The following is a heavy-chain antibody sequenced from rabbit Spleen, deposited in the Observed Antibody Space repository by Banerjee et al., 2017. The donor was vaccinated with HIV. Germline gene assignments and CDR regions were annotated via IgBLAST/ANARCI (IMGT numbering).Heavy chain of an antibody. CDR2: INTATGNP. Sequence: QDQLVESGGGLVKPEGSLTLTCKASGFSFSDRDVMCWVRQAPGKGLEWIACINTATGNPVYATWAKGRFTISTTSSTTVTLQMTSLTAADTATYFCARDLAGAIGWNFYLWGQGTLVTVS. J-gene: IGHJ6*01. CDR3: ARDLAGAIGWNFYL. CDR1: GFSFSDRDV. V-gene: IGHV1S45*01. D-gene: IGHD4-1*01.